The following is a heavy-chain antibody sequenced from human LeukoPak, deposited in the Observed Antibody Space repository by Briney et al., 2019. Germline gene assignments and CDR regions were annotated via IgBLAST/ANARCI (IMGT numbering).Heavy chain of an antibody. CDR3: ARLVDTAMVDY. CDR2: INHSGST. CDR1: GGSFSGYY. Sequence: PSETLSLTCAVYGGSFSGYYWSWIRQPPGKGLEWIGEINHSGSTYYNPSLKSRVTISVDTSKNQFSLKLSSVTAADTAVYYCARLVDTAMVDYWGQGTLVTVSS. J-gene: IGHJ4*02. D-gene: IGHD5-18*01. V-gene: IGHV4-34*01.